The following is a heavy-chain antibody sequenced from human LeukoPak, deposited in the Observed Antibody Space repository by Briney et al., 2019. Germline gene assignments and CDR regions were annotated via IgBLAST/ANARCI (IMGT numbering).Heavy chain of an antibody. D-gene: IGHD2-2*02. CDR1: GFTFSSYS. Sequence: GGSLRLSCAASGFTFSSYSMNWVRQAPGKGLEWVSYISSSGSTIYYADSVKGRFTISRDNAKNSLYLQMNSLRAEDTAVYYCARDHCSSTSCYTDYWGQGTLVTVSS. J-gene: IGHJ4*02. CDR3: ARDHCSSTSCYTDY. V-gene: IGHV3-48*04. CDR2: ISSSGSTI.